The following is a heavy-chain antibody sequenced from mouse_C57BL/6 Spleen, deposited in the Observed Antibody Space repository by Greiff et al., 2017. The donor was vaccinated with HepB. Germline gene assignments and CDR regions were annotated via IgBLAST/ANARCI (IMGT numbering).Heavy chain of an antibody. V-gene: IGHV1-80*01. CDR3: AREGRRGMDY. Sequence: QVQLKESGAELVKPGASVKISCKASGYAFSSYWMNWVKQRPGKGLEWIGQIYPGDGDTNYNGKFKGKATLTADKSSSTAYMQLSSLTSEDSAVYFCAREGRRGMDYWGQGTSVTVSS. J-gene: IGHJ4*01. D-gene: IGHD3-3*01. CDR2: IYPGDGDT. CDR1: GYAFSSYW.